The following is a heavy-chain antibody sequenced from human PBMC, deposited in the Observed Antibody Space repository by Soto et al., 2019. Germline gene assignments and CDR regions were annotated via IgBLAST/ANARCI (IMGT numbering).Heavy chain of an antibody. D-gene: IGHD1-7*01. CDR2: ISGSGGST. V-gene: IGHV3-23*01. CDR1: GFTFSSYA. Sequence: GGSLRLSCAASGFTFSSYAMSWVRQAPGKGLEWVSAISGSGGSTYYADSVKGRFTISRDNSKNTLYLQMNSLRAEDTAVYYCAKDRRSGTFVPDAFDIWGQGTMVTVSS. CDR3: AKDRRSGTFVPDAFDI. J-gene: IGHJ3*02.